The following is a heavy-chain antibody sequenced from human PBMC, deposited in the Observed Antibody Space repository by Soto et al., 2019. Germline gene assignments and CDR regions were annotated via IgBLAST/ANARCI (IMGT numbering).Heavy chain of an antibody. Sequence: QVQLVESGGGVVQPGRSLRLSCAASGFSFSSYAMHWVRRAPGKGLEWVAVMSYDGINKYYADFVKGRFTISRDNSKNMLYLQMDRLRAEDTAVYYCASLYYYSLTKYLDYWGQGTVVTVSS. CDR2: MSYDGINK. D-gene: IGHD3-10*01. CDR1: GFSFSSYA. J-gene: IGHJ4*02. V-gene: IGHV3-30-3*01. CDR3: ASLYYYSLTKYLDY.